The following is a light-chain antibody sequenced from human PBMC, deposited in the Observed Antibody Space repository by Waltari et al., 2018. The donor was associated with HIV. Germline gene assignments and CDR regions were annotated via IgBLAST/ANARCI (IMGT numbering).Light chain of an antibody. Sequence: EIVFTQSPATLSLSPGESATLSCRASQSVSTYLAWYQQKPGQAPRLLIFDASNRATGVPARFSGSGSGTEFTLTIDSLEPEDFAVYYCQQRSNWPPLTFGGGTKVDIK. CDR3: QQRSNWPPLT. CDR2: DAS. CDR1: QSVSTY. J-gene: IGKJ4*01. V-gene: IGKV3-11*01.